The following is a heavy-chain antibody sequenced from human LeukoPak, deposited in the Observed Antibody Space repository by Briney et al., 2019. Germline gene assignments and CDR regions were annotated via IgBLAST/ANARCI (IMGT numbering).Heavy chain of an antibody. Sequence: GSLRLSCAASGFTFSSYGMHWVRQAPGKGLEWVAVMWYDGSNKYYADSVKGRFTISRDNSKNTQYLQMNSLRAEDTAVYYCARDVAATFDYWGQGTLVTVSS. CDR2: MWYDGSNK. V-gene: IGHV3-33*01. CDR3: ARDVAATFDY. D-gene: IGHD2-15*01. J-gene: IGHJ4*02. CDR1: GFTFSSYG.